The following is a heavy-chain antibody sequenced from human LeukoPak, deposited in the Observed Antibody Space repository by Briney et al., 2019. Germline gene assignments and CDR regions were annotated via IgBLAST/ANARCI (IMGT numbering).Heavy chain of an antibody. V-gene: IGHV4-34*01. J-gene: IGHJ6*03. CDR3: ARGTIAADDYYYMDV. CDR2: INHSGST. D-gene: IGHD6-13*01. CDR1: GGSFSDYN. Sequence: SETLSLTCAVSGGSFSDYNWTWIRQPPGKGLEWIGEINHSGSTNYNPSLKSRITISVDTSKYHFSLKLSSVTAADTAVYYCARGTIAADDYYYMDVWGKGTTVTISS.